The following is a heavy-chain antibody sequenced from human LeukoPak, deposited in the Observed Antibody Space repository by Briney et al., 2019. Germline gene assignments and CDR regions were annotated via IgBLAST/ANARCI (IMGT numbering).Heavy chain of an antibody. CDR3: AILRSTVTTPVYYYYYMDV. CDR1: GGYISSYY. J-gene: IGHJ6*03. V-gene: IGHV4-59*12. D-gene: IGHD4-17*01. CDR2: IYYSGST. Sequence: SETLSLTCTVSGGYISSYYWSWIRQPPGKGLEWIGYIYYSGSTNYNPSLQSRVTISVDTSKNQFSLKLSSVTAADTAVYYCAILRSTVTTPVYYYYYMDVWGKGTTVTVSS.